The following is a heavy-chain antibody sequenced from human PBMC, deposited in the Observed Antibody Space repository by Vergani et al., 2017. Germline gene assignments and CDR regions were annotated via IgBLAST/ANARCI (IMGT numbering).Heavy chain of an antibody. CDR3: ASAVCSSTSCYVAGISAFDI. V-gene: IGHV1-69*12. Sequence: QVQLVQSGAEVKKLGSPVKVSCKASGGTFSSYAISWARQAPGQGLEWMGGIIPIFGTANYAQKFQGRVTITADESTSTAYMELSSLRSEDTAVYYCASAVCSSTSCYVAGISAFDIWSQGTMVTVSS. D-gene: IGHD2-2*01. CDR2: IIPIFGTA. CDR1: GGTFSSYA. J-gene: IGHJ3*02.